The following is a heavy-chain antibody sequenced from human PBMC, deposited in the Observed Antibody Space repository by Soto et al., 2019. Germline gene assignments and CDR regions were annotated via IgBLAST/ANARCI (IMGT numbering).Heavy chain of an antibody. D-gene: IGHD3-10*01. V-gene: IGHV3-23*02. Sequence: PGGSLRLSCAASGFTFSSYAMSWVRQAPGKGLEWVSAISGSGGSTNYNPSLKSRVTISVDTSKNQFSLKLSSVTAADTAVYYCAREGPTRGVIKGALDYWGQGTLVTVSS. J-gene: IGHJ4*02. CDR3: AREGPTRGVIKGALDY. CDR1: GFTFSSYA. CDR2: ISGSGGST.